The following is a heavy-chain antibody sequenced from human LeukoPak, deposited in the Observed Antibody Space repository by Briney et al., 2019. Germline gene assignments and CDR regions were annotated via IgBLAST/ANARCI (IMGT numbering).Heavy chain of an antibody. V-gene: IGHV5-51*01. CDR3: ARRVGSGWYRGKDWFDP. CDR2: IYPGDSDT. D-gene: IGHD6-19*01. J-gene: IGHJ5*02. CDR1: GYNFASYW. Sequence: GESLKISCEGSGYNFASYWIGWMRQMPGKGLEWMGIIYPGDSDTRYSPAIQGQVTISADKSISTAYLQWSSLKASDTAMYYCARRVGSGWYRGKDWFDPWGQGTLVTVSS.